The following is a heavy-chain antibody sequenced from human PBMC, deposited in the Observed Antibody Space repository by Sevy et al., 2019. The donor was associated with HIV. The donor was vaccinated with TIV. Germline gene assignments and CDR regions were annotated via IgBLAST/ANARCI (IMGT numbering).Heavy chain of an antibody. D-gene: IGHD3-10*01. CDR3: ARDRGEILRSAFKS. CDR2: ISHDGRNHK. V-gene: IGHV3-33*08. Sequence: GGSLRLSCAASGFTFGEYGMHWVRQAPSKGLEWVAVISHDGRNHKYNADFVKGRFTISRDNSKNMVYLQMNSLRVEDTAIYYCARDRGEILRSAFKSWGQGTLVTVSS. J-gene: IGHJ4*02. CDR1: GFTFGEYG.